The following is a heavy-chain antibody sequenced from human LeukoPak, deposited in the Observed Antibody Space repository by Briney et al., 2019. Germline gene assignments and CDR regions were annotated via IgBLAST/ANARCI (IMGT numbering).Heavy chain of an antibody. V-gene: IGHV3-30-3*01. CDR3: ARVLNRQWLVPYY. Sequence: GGSLRLSCAASGFTFTTYALFWVRQAPGMGLEWVATISYDGSNKWYADSVKGRFTFSRDNSKNTVYLQMNSLRAEDTAVYYCARVLNRQWLVPYYWGQGTLVTVSS. D-gene: IGHD6-19*01. CDR2: ISYDGSNK. CDR1: GFTFTTYA. J-gene: IGHJ4*02.